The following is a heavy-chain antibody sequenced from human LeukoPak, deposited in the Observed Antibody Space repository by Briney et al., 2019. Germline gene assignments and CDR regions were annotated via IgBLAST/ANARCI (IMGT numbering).Heavy chain of an antibody. V-gene: IGHV4-4*02. CDR3: ARDPGYSSSWTVFDY. CDR2: IYHSGST. D-gene: IGHD6-13*01. Sequence: TSETLSLTCAVSGGSISSSNWWSWVRQPPGKGLEWIGEIYHSGSTNYNPSRKSRVTISVDKSKNQFSLKLSSVTAADTAVYYCARDPGYSSSWTVFDYWGQGTLVTVSS. J-gene: IGHJ4*02. CDR1: GGSISSSNW.